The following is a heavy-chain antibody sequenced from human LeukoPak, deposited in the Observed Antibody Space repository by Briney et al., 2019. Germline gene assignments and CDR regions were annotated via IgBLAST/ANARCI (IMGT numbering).Heavy chain of an antibody. V-gene: IGHV5-51*01. CDR2: IYPGDSDT. Sequence: GESLKISCKGSGYNFTNYWIGWVRQMPGKGLEWMGIIYPGDSDTRYSSSFQGQVTISADKSIDTAYLQWSSLKASDTAMYYCARRYDYAWGSYLFDPWGQGTLVTVSS. D-gene: IGHD3-16*01. J-gene: IGHJ5*02. CDR1: GYNFTNYW. CDR3: ARRYDYAWGSYLFDP.